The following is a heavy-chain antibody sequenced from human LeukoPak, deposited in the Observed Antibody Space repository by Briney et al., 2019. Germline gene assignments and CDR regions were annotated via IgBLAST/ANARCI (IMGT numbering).Heavy chain of an antibody. CDR3: ARHLRYDYGEYEDNFDS. Sequence: PGGSLRLSCAASGFTFSDYRMNWVRQAPGKGLEWVSSISSGRLYMYYADSVKGRFTISRDNAKNSLYPQMTSLRGEDTAVYYCARHLRYDYGEYEDNFDSWGQGTLVTVSS. CDR2: ISSGRLYM. V-gene: IGHV3-21*01. CDR1: GFTFSDYR. J-gene: IGHJ4*02. D-gene: IGHD4-17*01.